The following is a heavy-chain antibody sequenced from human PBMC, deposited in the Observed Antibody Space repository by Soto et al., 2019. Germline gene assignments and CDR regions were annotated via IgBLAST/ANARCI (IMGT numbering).Heavy chain of an antibody. V-gene: IGHV4-4*02. Sequence: SETLSLTCAVSGGSISSSNWWSWVRQPPGKGLEWIGEIYHSGSTNYNPSLKSRVTISVDKSKNQFSLKLSSVTAADTAVYYCARTVGYSKLGLYDYWGQGTLVTVSS. D-gene: IGHD6-13*01. CDR3: ARTVGYSKLGLYDY. CDR1: GGSISSSNW. J-gene: IGHJ4*02. CDR2: IYHSGST.